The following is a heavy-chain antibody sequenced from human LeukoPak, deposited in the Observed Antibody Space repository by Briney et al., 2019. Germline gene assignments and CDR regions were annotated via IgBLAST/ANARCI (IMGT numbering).Heavy chain of an antibody. D-gene: IGHD6-19*01. CDR2: MNPNSGNT. CDR1: GYTFTSCD. CDR3: TRGSSGRRDN. J-gene: IGHJ4*02. Sequence: ASVKVSCKASGYTFTSCDINWVRQATGQGLEWMGWMNPNSGNTGYGQSFQGRITMTRDISIGTAYMELSHLTSEDRAIYYCTRGSSGRRDNWGQGTLVTVSA. V-gene: IGHV1-8*01.